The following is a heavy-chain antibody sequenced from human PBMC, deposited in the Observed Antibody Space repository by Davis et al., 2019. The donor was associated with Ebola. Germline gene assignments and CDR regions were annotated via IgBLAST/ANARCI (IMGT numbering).Heavy chain of an antibody. CDR1: GGSISSYY. J-gene: IGHJ6*03. D-gene: IGHD6-6*01. CDR3: ARGPAARNYYHYYMDV. V-gene: IGHV4-59*01. CDR2: VYYNGGT. Sequence: PSETLSLTCTVSGGSISSYYWSWIRQPPGKGLQWIGYVYYNGGTNYNPSLKSRSTISVDTSRNQFSLELTSVTAADTAMYFCARGPAARNYYHYYMDVWGKGTTVTVSS.